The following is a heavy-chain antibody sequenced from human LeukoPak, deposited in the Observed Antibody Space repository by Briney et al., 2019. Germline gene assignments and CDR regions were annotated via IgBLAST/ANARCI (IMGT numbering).Heavy chain of an antibody. CDR3: ARVVCSGGACSPLVPHYYYRMDV. J-gene: IGHJ6*02. V-gene: IGHV4-39*07. D-gene: IGHD2-15*01. CDR1: GGSISSSNNY. Sequence: SEALSLPSSGAGGSISSSNNYWGWIRAPPGEGLEWIGISYYTGSTYYNQSLKSRITISGDTAKNELYLKMSTLSGADTAVYYCARVVCSGGACSPLVPHYYYRMDVWGQGTTVTVSS. CDR2: SYYTGST.